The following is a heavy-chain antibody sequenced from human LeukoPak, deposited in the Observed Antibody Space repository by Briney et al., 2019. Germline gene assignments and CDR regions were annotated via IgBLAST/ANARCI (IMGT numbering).Heavy chain of an antibody. V-gene: IGHV1-2*02. CDR2: INPNSGGT. CDR1: GYTFTGYY. Sequence: ASVKVSCKASGYTFTGYYMHWVRQAPGQGLEWMGWINPNSGGTNYAQKFQGRVTMTRATSISTAYMELSRLRSDDTAVYYCARDFDWLVNWFAPWGQGTLVTVSS. D-gene: IGHD3-9*01. CDR3: ARDFDWLVNWFAP. J-gene: IGHJ5*02.